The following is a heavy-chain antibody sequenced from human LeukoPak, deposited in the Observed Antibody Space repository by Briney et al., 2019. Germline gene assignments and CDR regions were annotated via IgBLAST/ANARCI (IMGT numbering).Heavy chain of an antibody. V-gene: IGHV1-2*02. J-gene: IGHJ4*02. CDR1: GYTFTGYY. D-gene: IGHD2-21*02. Sequence: ASVKVSCKASGYTFTGYYMHWVRQAPGQGLEWMGWINPNSGGTNYAQKFQGRVTMTRDTSISTAYMELSRLRSDDTAVYYCARDVGRYCGGDCYSQYWGRGTLVTVSS. CDR3: ARDVGRYCGGDCYSQY. CDR2: INPNSGGT.